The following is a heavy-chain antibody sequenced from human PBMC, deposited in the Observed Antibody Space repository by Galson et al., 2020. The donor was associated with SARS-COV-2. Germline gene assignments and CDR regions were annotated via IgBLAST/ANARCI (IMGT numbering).Heavy chain of an antibody. CDR1: GYSFTNYW. Sequence: GESLKISCKGSGYSFTNYWIGWVRQMPGKGLEWMGIIYPGDSDTSYSPSFQGQVTISADKSINTAYLQWSSLRASDTAMYYCARHGVVGSIKSYGDYWGQGTLVTVSS. CDR3: ARHGVVGSIKSYGDY. D-gene: IGHD1-26*01. J-gene: IGHJ4*02. CDR2: IYPGDSDT. V-gene: IGHV5-51*01.